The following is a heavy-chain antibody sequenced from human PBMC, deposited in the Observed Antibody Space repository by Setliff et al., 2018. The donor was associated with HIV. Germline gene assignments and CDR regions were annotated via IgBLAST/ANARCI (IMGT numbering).Heavy chain of an antibody. CDR1: GFTFSVHG. D-gene: IGHD3-3*02. Sequence: PGGSLRLSCAASGFTFSVHGMHWVRQAPGKGLEWVAFINYDESSEYYADSVKGRVSISRDNSKNTVDLHMNSLRVEDTTVYYCTRKLAPGHGMDVWGQGTPVTVSS. CDR3: TRKLAPGHGMDV. J-gene: IGHJ6*02. CDR2: INYDESSE. V-gene: IGHV3-30*02.